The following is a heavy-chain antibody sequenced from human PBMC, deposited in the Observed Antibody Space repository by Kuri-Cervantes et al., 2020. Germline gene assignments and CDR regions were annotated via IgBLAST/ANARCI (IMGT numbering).Heavy chain of an antibody. D-gene: IGHD1-26*01. J-gene: IGHJ5*02. Sequence: LRLSCAVSGYSISSSNWWGWIRQPPGKGLEWIGYIYYSGSTYYNPSLKSRVTMSVDTSKNQFSLKLSSVTAADTAVYYCARSPFPNRRKWELPCRWFDPWGQGTLVTVSS. CDR2: IYYSGST. CDR1: GYSISSSNW. CDR3: ARSPFPNRRKWELPCRWFDP. V-gene: IGHV4-28*01.